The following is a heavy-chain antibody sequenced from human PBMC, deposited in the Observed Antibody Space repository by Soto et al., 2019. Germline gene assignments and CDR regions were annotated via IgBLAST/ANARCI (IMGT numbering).Heavy chain of an antibody. CDR1: GYTFTSYY. J-gene: IGHJ5*02. Sequence: ASLKVSCKASGYTFTSYYMHWVRQAPGQGLEWMGIVNPSGGSTSYAQKFQGRVTMTRDTSTSTVYMELSSLRSEDTAVYYCARGLVVVVAVKEGWFDPWGQGTLVTVSS. V-gene: IGHV1-46*01. D-gene: IGHD2-15*01. CDR2: VNPSGGST. CDR3: ARGLVVVVAVKEGWFDP.